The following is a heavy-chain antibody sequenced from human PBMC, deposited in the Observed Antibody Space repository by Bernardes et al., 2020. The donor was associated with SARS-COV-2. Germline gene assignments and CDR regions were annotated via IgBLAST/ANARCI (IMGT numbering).Heavy chain of an antibody. V-gene: IGHV3-74*01. CDR1: GFTFSSYS. CDR3: AKTAYTSGRGFYFDS. CDR2: INTDGTTT. Sequence: GGSLRLSCAASGFTFSSYSMNWVRQAPGKGLVWVSRINTDGTTTGYADSVRGRFTISRDNAKNTLYLQMNSLTADDSAVYFCAKTAYTSGRGFYFDSWGRGTLVTVSS. D-gene: IGHD3-10*01. J-gene: IGHJ4*02.